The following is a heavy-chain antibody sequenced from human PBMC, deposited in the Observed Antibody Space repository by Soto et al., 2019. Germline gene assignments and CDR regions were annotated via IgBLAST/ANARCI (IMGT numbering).Heavy chain of an antibody. CDR3: ARQGLDTARQDGYYYYYMDV. J-gene: IGHJ6*03. V-gene: IGHV4-39*01. D-gene: IGHD5-18*01. CDR1: GGSISSSSYY. Sequence: SETLSLTCTVSGGSISSSSYYWGWIRQPPGKGLEWIGSIYYSGSTYYNPSLKSRVTISVDTSKNQFSLKLSSVTAADTAVYYCARQGLDTARQDGYYYYYMDVWGKGTTVTVSS. CDR2: IYYSGST.